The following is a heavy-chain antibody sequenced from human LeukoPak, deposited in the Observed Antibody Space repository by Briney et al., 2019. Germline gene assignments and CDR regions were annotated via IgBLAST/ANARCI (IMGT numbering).Heavy chain of an antibody. J-gene: IGHJ4*02. V-gene: IGHV3-53*05. CDR1: GFTVSSNY. CDR2: IYSGGST. D-gene: IGHD6-6*01. Sequence: GGSLRLSCAASGFTVSSNYMNWVRQAPGKGLEWVSVIYSGGSTYYADSVKGRFSISRDSSKNILYLQMDSLRAEDTAVYYCAKEGLNIATRDFFDSWGQGTLVTVSS. CDR3: AKEGLNIATRDFFDS.